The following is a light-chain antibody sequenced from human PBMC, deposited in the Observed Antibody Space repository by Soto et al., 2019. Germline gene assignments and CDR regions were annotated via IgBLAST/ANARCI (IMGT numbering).Light chain of an antibody. CDR1: SSDVGSYNL. CDR3: CSYVGSSILM. V-gene: IGLV2-23*02. Sequence: QSALTQPASVSGSPGQSITISCSGTSSDVGSYNLVSWYQQLPGKAPKLIIYEVNERPSGISDRVSGSKSGNTASLTISGLQGEDEADYYCCSYVGSSILMFGGGTKLTVL. J-gene: IGLJ3*02. CDR2: EVN.